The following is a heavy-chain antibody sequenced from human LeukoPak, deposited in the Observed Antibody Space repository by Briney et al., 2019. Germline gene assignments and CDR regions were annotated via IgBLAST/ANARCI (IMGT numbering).Heavy chain of an antibody. D-gene: IGHD3-10*01. CDR3: ARDLMVRGVIEEHFDY. CDR2: INTNTGNP. CDR1: GYTFTSYA. J-gene: IGHJ4*02. V-gene: IGHV7-4-1*02. Sequence: ASVKVSCKASGYTFTSYAMNWVRQAPGQGLEWMGWINTNTGNPTYAQGFTGRFVFSLDTSVSAAYLQISSLKAEDTAVYYCARDLMVRGVIEEHFDYWGQGTLVTVSS.